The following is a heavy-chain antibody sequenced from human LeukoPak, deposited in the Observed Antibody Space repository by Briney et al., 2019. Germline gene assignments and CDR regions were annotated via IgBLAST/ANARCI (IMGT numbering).Heavy chain of an antibody. CDR3: ATIGYCSSTSCGY. CDR1: GFTVSSNC. V-gene: IGHV3-53*01. Sequence: GGSLRLSCAASGFTVSSNCMSWVRQAPGKGLEWVSVIYSGGSTYYADSVKGRFTISRDNSKNTLYLQMNSLRAEDTAVYYCATIGYCSSTSCGYWGQGTLVTVSS. J-gene: IGHJ4*02. D-gene: IGHD2-2*01. CDR2: IYSGGST.